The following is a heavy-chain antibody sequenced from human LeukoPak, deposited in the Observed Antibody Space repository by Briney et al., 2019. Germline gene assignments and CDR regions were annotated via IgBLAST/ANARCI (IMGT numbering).Heavy chain of an antibody. CDR2: IWHDGSNK. J-gene: IGHJ6*02. D-gene: IGHD5-12*01. Sequence: PGRSLRLSCAASGLTFSNHGMHWVRQAPGKGLEWVAVIWHDGSNKYHADSVKGRFTISRDNSKNTLYLQMNSLSAEDRDVYDCARDRGHSGQGAAMDVWGRGTRVTVSS. CDR3: ARDRGHSGQGAAMDV. V-gene: IGHV3-33*08. CDR1: GLTFSNHG.